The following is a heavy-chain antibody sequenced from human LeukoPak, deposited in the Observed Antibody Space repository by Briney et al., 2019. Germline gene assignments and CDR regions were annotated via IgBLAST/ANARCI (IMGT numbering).Heavy chain of an antibody. CDR3: ASLGSGRFFDL. CDR2: INTSGNT. D-gene: IGHD3-16*01. CDR1: GGSIRSYH. J-gene: IGHJ2*01. Sequence: PSETLSLTCTVSGGSIRSYHWSWIRQPAGKGLEWVGLINTSGNTKYNSSLKSRVTMSVDTSKNQFSLILRSVTAADTAVYFCASLGSGRFFDLWGRGTLVTVSS. V-gene: IGHV4-4*07.